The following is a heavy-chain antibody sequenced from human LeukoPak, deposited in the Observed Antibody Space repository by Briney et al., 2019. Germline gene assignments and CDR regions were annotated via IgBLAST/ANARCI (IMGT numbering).Heavy chain of an antibody. J-gene: IGHJ4*02. CDR1: GYSFISYW. CDR2: IYPGDSDT. CDR3: ARRGYSYGDAFDY. V-gene: IGHV5-51*01. Sequence: GESLKISCKGSGYSFISYWIGWVRQVPGKGPEWMGIIYPGDSDTRYSPSFQGQVTISADKSISTAYLQWSSLKASDTAMYYCARRGYSYGDAFDYWGQGTLVTVSS. D-gene: IGHD5-18*01.